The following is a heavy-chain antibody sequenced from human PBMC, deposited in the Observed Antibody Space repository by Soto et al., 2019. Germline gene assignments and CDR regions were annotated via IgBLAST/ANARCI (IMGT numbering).Heavy chain of an antibody. V-gene: IGHV3-23*01. CDR3: AKGSIAYSASVDN. CDR2: ISGRGGSS. D-gene: IGHD5-12*01. J-gene: IGHJ4*02. CDR1: GFSFSSYG. Sequence: DVQLLESGGGLVQPGGSLRLSCAASGFSFSSYGMVWGRQAPGKGLEWVAGISGRGGSSYFADSVKGRFTLSRDNSKNVLSLEMNSLRAEHTAIYFSAKGSIAYSASVDNWGQGTLVVVSS.